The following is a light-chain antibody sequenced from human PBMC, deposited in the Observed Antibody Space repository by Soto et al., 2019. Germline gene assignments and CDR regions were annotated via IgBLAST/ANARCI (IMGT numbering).Light chain of an antibody. CDR3: QQYDSYSWT. J-gene: IGKJ1*01. Sequence: DIQMTQSPSTLPASVGERVTITCRARQSVSNWLAWYQQKPGKAPKVLIYDVSSLESGVPSRFSDSGSGTEFILTISSLQPDDFATYYCQQYDSYSWTFGQGTKVDIK. CDR2: DVS. V-gene: IGKV1-5*01. CDR1: QSVSNW.